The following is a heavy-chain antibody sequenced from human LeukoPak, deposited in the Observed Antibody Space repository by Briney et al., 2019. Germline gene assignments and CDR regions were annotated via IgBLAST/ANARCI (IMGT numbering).Heavy chain of an antibody. Sequence: GGSLRLSCVVSGFTLSSYWMTWVRQAPGKGLEWVANIMEDGSEKYYGDSVKGRFTISRDNAKNSLYLQMNSLTAGDTAVYYCARGPPRGKYYYMDVWGKGTTVTVSS. CDR3: ARGPPRGKYYYMDV. D-gene: IGHD1-1*01. CDR2: IMEDGSEK. J-gene: IGHJ6*03. CDR1: GFTLSSYW. V-gene: IGHV3-7*01.